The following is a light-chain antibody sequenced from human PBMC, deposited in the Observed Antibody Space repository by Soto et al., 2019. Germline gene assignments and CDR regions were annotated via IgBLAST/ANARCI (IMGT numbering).Light chain of an antibody. CDR3: HQYGSSPRT. Sequence: EIVLTQSPGTLSLSPGERATLSCRASQSVSSSYLAWYQQKPGQAPRLLIYGASSRATGIADRFSGSGSGTDFTLTISRLEPEDLAVYDCHQYGSSPRTFGQGTKVEIK. J-gene: IGKJ1*01. V-gene: IGKV3-20*01. CDR1: QSVSSSY. CDR2: GAS.